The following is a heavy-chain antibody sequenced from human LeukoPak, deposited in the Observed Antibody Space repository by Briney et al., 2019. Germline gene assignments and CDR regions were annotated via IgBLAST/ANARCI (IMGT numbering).Heavy chain of an antibody. CDR3: ARDTPLRDGDYVGFSAY. V-gene: IGHV3-48*01. CDR2: ISSSSSTI. J-gene: IGHJ4*02. CDR1: GFTFSSYS. Sequence: GGSLRLSCAASGFTFSSYSMNWVRQAPGKGLKWVSYISSSSSTIYYADSVKGRFTISRDNAKNSLYLQMNSLRAEDTAVYYCARDTPLRDGDYVGFSAYWGQGTLVTVSS. D-gene: IGHD4-17*01.